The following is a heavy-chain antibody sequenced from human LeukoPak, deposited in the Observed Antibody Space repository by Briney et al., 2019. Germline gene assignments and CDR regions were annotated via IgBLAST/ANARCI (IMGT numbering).Heavy chain of an antibody. J-gene: IGHJ3*02. CDR1: GGSFSGYY. D-gene: IGHD3-3*01. CDR3: ARGRYTIFGVVIIRGAFDI. Sequence: SETLSLTCAVYGGSFSGYYWSWLRQPPGKGLEWIGEINHSGSTNYNPSLKSRVTISVDTSKNQFSLKLSSVTAADTAVYYCARGRYTIFGVVIIRGAFDIWGQGTMVTVSS. CDR2: INHSGST. V-gene: IGHV4-34*01.